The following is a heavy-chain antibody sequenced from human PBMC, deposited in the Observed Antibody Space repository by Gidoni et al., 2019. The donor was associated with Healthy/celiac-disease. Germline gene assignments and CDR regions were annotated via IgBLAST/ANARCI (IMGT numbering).Heavy chain of an antibody. CDR3: EKDILRRGYKSVGADY. V-gene: IGHV3-43*01. J-gene: IGHJ4*02. Sequence: ASGFTFDDYIMHWVRQAPGKGLEWVSLISWDGGSTYYADSVKGRFTISRDNSKNSLYLQMNSLRTEDTALYYCEKDILRRGYKSVGADYWGQGTLVTVSS. CDR2: ISWDGGST. CDR1: GFTFDDYI. D-gene: IGHD5-18*01.